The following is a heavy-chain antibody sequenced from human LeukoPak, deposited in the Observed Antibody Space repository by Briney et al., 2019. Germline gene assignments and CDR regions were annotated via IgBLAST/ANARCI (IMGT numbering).Heavy chain of an antibody. CDR3: AKSLDYGGNRARLDF. Sequence: GGTLLLSCAASGFPFSTYGMNWVRQAPGKGLEWVSALSGSGSTTYYARSVKGRFTVSRDNSKNTLYLQMNSLRVDDTAVYYCAKSLDYGGNRARLDFWGQGTLVTVSS. CDR1: GFPFSTYG. CDR2: LSGSGSTT. J-gene: IGHJ4*02. V-gene: IGHV3-23*01. D-gene: IGHD4-23*01.